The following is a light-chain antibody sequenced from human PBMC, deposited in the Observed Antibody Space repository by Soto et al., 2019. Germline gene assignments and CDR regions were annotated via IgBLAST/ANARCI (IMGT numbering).Light chain of an antibody. CDR3: QHYNNRPPWT. CDR2: GAS. J-gene: IGKJ1*01. V-gene: IGKV3-15*01. Sequence: EIEMTQSPATLSVSPGERSTLSCMSSHIVSSNLAWYQHKPGQPPGLLIYGASTRATGIPARLIGSGSGTEFTLTISSLRSEDFAVYYCQHYNNRPPWTFGQGTKVDI. CDR1: HIVSSN.